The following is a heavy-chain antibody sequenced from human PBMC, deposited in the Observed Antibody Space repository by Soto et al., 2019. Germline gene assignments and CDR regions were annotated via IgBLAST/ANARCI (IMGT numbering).Heavy chain of an antibody. V-gene: IGHV3-74*01. Sequence: GGSLRLSCEAAGFVFTNFWMHWVRHVPGKGLVWVARIDTSGHSTNYAESVKGRFTISRDNAKNTVSLQMNSLRVEDTGVYYCAKDSWYFDLWSQGSQVTVSS. CDR2: IDTSGHST. J-gene: IGHJ4*02. CDR3: AKDSWYFDL. D-gene: IGHD6-13*01. CDR1: GFVFTNFW.